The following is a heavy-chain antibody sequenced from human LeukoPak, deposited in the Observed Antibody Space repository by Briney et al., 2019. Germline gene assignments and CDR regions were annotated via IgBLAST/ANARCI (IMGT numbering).Heavy chain of an antibody. CDR3: ARCWGGHGRSWGALDF. V-gene: IGHV3-13*01. D-gene: IGHD2-15*01. J-gene: IGHJ4*02. CDR1: AFNFKNYD. Sequence: PGGSLRLSCAASAFNFKNYDFHWVRQAAGKRLEWVSGFGTVTDTFYLDSVEGRFTISRENAKNSFYLHMNGLRAGGTAVYYCARCWGGHGRSWGALDFWGQGILVTVSS. CDR2: FGTVTDT.